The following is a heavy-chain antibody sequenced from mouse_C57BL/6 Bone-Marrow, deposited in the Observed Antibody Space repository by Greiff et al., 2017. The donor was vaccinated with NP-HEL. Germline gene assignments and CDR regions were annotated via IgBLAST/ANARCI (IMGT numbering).Heavy chain of an antibody. J-gene: IGHJ3*01. CDR1: GYSFTGYN. D-gene: IGHD6-1*01. CDR3: ARGGQRRLAY. Sequence: EVQLQQPGPELVKPGASVKLSCKASGYSFTGYNMDWVKQSNGKSLEWIGEINPTYGTTSYNQKFKGKATLTVDQSSSTAYMQLNSLTSEDSAVYYCARGGQRRLAYWGQGTLVTVSA. V-gene: IGHV1-39*01. CDR2: INPTYGTT.